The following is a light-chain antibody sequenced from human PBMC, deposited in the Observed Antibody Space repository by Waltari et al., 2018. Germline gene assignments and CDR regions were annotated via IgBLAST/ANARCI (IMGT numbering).Light chain of an antibody. CDR1: ISNIGAGYD. J-gene: IGLJ2*01. CDR2: GNN. Sequence: QSVLTQPPSVSAAPGRRVTISCPGDISNIGAGYDVHWYQQLPETSPKLLIYGNNNRPSGVPDRFSASRSVTSASLAITGLQAEDEADYYCQSFDGRRTLFGGGTKLTVL. CDR3: QSFDGRRTL. V-gene: IGLV1-40*01.